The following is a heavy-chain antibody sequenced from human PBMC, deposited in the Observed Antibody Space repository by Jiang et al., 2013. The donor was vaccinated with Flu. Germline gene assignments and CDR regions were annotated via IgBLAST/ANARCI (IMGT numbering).Heavy chain of an antibody. CDR2: ISGSGQST. Sequence: RLSCAASGFTFSGYAMSWVRQAPGKGLEWVSGISGSGQSTHYADSVKGRFSISRDNSKKTLFLQMNSLRAEDTAMYYCAKSLYGGLDYWGRGTLVTVSS. J-gene: IGHJ4*02. D-gene: IGHD4-23*01. CDR1: GFTFSGYA. CDR3: AKSLYGGLDY. V-gene: IGHV3-23*01.